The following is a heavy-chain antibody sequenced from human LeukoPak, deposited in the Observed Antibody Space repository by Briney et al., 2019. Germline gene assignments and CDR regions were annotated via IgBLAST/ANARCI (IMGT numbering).Heavy chain of an antibody. D-gene: IGHD2-2*01. CDR3: ASRGGGYCSSTSCYAFDI. CDR2: IYYSGST. J-gene: IGHJ3*02. Sequence: SETLSLTCTVSGGSISSSSYYWGWIRQPPGKGLEWIGSIYYSGSTYYNPSLKSRVTISVDTSKNQFSLKLSSVTAADTAAYYCASRGGGYCSSTSCYAFDIWGQGTMVTVSS. V-gene: IGHV4-39*01. CDR1: GGSISSSSYY.